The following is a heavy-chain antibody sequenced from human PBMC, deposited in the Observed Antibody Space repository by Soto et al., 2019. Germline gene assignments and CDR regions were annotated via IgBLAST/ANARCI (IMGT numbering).Heavy chain of an antibody. J-gene: IGHJ6*02. D-gene: IGHD6-6*01. CDR1: GYSFTSYW. V-gene: IGHV5-51*01. Sequence: GESLKISCKGSGYSFTSYWIGWVRQMPGKGLEWMGIIYPGDSDTRYSPSFQGQVTISADKSISTAYLQWSSLKASDTAMYYCARVLSSSGIYYYYGMDVWGQGTTVTVSS. CDR3: ARVLSSSGIYYYYGMDV. CDR2: IYPGDSDT.